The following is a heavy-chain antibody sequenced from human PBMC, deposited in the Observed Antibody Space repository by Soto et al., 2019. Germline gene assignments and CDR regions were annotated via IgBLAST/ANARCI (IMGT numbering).Heavy chain of an antibody. V-gene: IGHV1-18*01. D-gene: IGHD2-2*01. Sequence: QVQLVQSGAEVKKPGASVKVSCKASGYTFTSYVISCVRQAPGQGLEWMGWFSAYNGNTNYAQKLQGRVTMTTDTAPSTAYMELRSLRSDDTAVYYCARDYHGRDFGFWGLGTLVTVSA. CDR1: GYTFTSYV. CDR2: FSAYNGNT. J-gene: IGHJ4*02. CDR3: ARDYHGRDFGF.